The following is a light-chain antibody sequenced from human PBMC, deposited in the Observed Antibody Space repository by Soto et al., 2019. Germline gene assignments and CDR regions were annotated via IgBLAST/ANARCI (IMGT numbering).Light chain of an antibody. CDR1: QRINTD. CDR2: GAS. V-gene: IGKV3-15*01. Sequence: EIVMTQSPATLSVSPGERATLSCRASQRINTDLAWFQQKPGQAPRLLIYGASTRAAGIPARFSGSGSGTEFTLTISSLQSEDFAVYYCQQYNKWPLTFGGGTKVEIK. CDR3: QQYNKWPLT. J-gene: IGKJ4*01.